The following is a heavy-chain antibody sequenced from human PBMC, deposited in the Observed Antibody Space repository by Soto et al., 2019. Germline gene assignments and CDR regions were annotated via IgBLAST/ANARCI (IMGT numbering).Heavy chain of an antibody. CDR2: INHSGST. D-gene: IGHD6-13*01. J-gene: IGHJ3*02. V-gene: IGHV4-34*01. Sequence: QVQLQQWGAGLLKPSETLSLTCAVYGGSFSGYYWSWIRQPPGKGLEWIGEINHSGSTNYNPSLKGRVTISVDTSKNQFSLKLSSVTAADTAVYYCARPRAIAAAGTSVYAFDIWGQGTMVTVSS. CDR3: ARPRAIAAAGTSVYAFDI. CDR1: GGSFSGYY.